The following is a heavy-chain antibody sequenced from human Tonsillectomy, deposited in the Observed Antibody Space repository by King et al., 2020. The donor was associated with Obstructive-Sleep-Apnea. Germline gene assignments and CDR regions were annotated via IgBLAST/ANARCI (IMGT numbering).Heavy chain of an antibody. CDR2: ISGSGGST. Sequence: VQLVESGGGLVQPGGSLRLSCAASGFTFSSYAMSWVRQAPGKGLEWVSAISGSGGSTYYEDSVKGRFTISRDNSKNTLYLQMNSLRAEDTAVYYCAKAANTYYYGSGSRNWFDPWGQGTLVTVSS. V-gene: IGHV3-23*04. CDR3: AKAANTYYYGSGSRNWFDP. CDR1: GFTFSSYA. D-gene: IGHD3-10*01. J-gene: IGHJ5*02.